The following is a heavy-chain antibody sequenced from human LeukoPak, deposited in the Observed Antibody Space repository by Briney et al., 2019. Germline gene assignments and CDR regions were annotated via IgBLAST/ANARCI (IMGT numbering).Heavy chain of an antibody. CDR3: AKGLERESRLDS. CDR2: IRHSDGNR. V-gene: IGHV3-53*01. CDR1: GFTVSSNY. D-gene: IGHD3/OR15-3a*01. J-gene: IGHJ4*02. Sequence: GGSLRLSCAASGFTVSSNYMSWVRQAPGKGLEWVSGIRHSDGNRYYADSVTGRFTISSDISRDTLYLQMNNLRAEDTALYYCAKGLERESRLDSWGQGTLVTVSS.